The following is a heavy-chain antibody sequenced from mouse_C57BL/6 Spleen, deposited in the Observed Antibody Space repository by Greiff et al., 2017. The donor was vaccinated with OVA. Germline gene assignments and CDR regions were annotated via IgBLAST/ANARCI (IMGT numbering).Heavy chain of an antibody. CDR1: GYTFTDYN. D-gene: IGHD1-1*01. CDR3: ARNREFYGSGCAY. V-gene: IGHV1-22*01. Sequence: VQLQQSGPELVKPGASVKMSCKASGYTFTDYNMHWVKQSHGKSLEWIGYINPNNGGTSYNQKFKGKATLTVNKSSSTAYMERRSLTSEDSAVYYCARNREFYGSGCAYWGQGTLVTVSA. J-gene: IGHJ3*01. CDR2: INPNNGGT.